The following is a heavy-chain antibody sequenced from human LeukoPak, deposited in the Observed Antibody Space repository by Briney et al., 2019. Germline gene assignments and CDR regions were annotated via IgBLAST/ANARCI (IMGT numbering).Heavy chain of an antibody. J-gene: IGHJ4*02. CDR1: GFTFSTYW. CDR2: INSDGSST. D-gene: IGHD5-24*01. V-gene: IGHV3-74*01. Sequence: GGSLRLSCAASGFTFSTYWMHWVRQAPGTGLVWVSRINSDGSSTTYADSVKGRFTISRDNAKNSLYLQMNTLRAEDTAVYYCARDLHGHYFDYWGQGTLVTVSS. CDR3: ARDLHGHYFDY.